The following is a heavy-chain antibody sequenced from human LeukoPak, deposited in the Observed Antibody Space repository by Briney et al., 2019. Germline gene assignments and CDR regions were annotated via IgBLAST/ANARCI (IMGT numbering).Heavy chain of an antibody. CDR1: GFTFISYA. D-gene: IGHD3-10*02. CDR2: SSGSCCRK. Sequence: PGGSLRLSWAAAGFTFISYAMSWVRQAPRKGLEWVSASSGSCCRKYYADSVKGRFTISRDNSNNTLYLQMNSLRAEDTAVYYCSNRRVRGAFDIWGQGTMVTVSS. CDR3: SNRRVRGAFDI. J-gene: IGHJ3*02. V-gene: IGHV3-23*01.